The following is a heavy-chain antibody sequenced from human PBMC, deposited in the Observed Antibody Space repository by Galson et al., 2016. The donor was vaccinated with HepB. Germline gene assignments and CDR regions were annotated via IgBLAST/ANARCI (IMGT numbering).Heavy chain of an antibody. J-gene: IGHJ4*02. CDR3: ATTPPYDYRSGYPPYYFDH. D-gene: IGHD3-3*01. Sequence: SETLSLTCTVSGDSISDFYWSWIRQTPGQGLEWIGYIHYSGNAYYNPSFQSRVTISIDASKNQFSLTLTSVTAADTAVYYCATTPPYDYRSGYPPYYFDHWGQGTLVAVSS. V-gene: IGHV4-59*01. CDR1: GDSISDFY. CDR2: IHYSGNA.